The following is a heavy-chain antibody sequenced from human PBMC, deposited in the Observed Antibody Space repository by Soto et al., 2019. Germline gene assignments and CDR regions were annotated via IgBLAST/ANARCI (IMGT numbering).Heavy chain of an antibody. V-gene: IGHV3-30*18. CDR1: GFTFSSYA. Sequence: QVQLVESGGGVVQPGRSLRLSCAASGFTFSSYAMHWVRQAPGKGLEWVAVISYDGSDKYYADSVKGRFTISRDNSKNPLNLQMNRLRADDTAGYYCAKALGELSPESYDYWGQGTLITVSS. CDR3: AKALGELSPESYDY. D-gene: IGHD3-16*02. J-gene: IGHJ4*02. CDR2: ISYDGSDK.